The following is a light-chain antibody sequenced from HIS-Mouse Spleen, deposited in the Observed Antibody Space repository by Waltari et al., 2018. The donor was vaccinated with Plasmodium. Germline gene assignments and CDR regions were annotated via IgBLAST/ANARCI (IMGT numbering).Light chain of an antibody. CDR1: ALPKKY. CDR2: EDS. Sequence: SYELTKPHSASVSPGQTARITCSGHALPKKYAYWYQQKSGQAPVLGIYEDSKRPPGIPERFSGSSSGTMATLTISGAQVEDEADYYCYTTDSSGNHRVFGGGTKLTVL. J-gene: IGLJ3*02. CDR3: YTTDSSGNHRV. V-gene: IGLV3-10*01.